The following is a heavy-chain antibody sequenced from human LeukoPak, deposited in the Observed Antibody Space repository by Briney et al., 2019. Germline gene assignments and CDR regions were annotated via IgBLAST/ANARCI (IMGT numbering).Heavy chain of an antibody. V-gene: IGHV4-59*01. D-gene: IGHD3-22*01. CDR2: IYYSGST. CDR3: ARVMGDYYDSSGYYRRSDVFDI. Sequence: SETLSLTCSVSGGSISSYYWSWIRQPPGKGLEWIGYIYYSGSTDYNPSLKSRVIISVDTSKNQFSLKLSSVTAADTAVYYCARVMGDYYDSSGYYRRSDVFDIWGQGTMLTVSS. J-gene: IGHJ3*02. CDR1: GGSISSYY.